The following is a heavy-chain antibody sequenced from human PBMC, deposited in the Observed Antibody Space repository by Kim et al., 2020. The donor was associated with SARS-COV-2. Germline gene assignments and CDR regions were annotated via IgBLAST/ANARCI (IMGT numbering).Heavy chain of an antibody. V-gene: IGHV1-24*01. CDR3: ATWGYVWGSYRTTETWFDH. J-gene: IGHJ5*02. CDR1: GYTLTDLS. Sequence: ASVKVSCKVSGYTLTDLSMHWVRQAPGKGLEWMGGFDPEDGETIYAQKFQGRVTMTEDTSTDTAYMELSSLRSEDTAVYYCATWGYVWGSYRTTETWFDHCGQGTLVTVSS. CDR2: FDPEDGET. D-gene: IGHD3-16*02.